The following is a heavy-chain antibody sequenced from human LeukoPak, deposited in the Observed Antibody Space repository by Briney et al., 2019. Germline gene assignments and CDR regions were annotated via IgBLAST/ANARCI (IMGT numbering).Heavy chain of an antibody. J-gene: IGHJ4*02. Sequence: SETLSLTCTVSGGSISSYYWSWIRQPPGKGLEWIGYIYYSGSTNYNPSLKSRVTISVDTSKNQFSLKLSSVTAADTAVYYCARQHDSSGYYLFDHWGQGTLVTVSS. D-gene: IGHD3-22*01. CDR1: GGSISSYY. CDR2: IYYSGST. V-gene: IGHV4-59*08. CDR3: ARQHDSSGYYLFDH.